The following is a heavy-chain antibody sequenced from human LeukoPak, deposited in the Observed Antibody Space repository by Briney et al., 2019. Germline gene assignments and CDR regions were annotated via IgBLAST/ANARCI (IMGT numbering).Heavy chain of an antibody. V-gene: IGHV3-23*01. CDR2: ISGSGGST. D-gene: IGHD2-21*02. CDR1: GFTFSSYD. CDR3: AKSPYCGGDCYPRYWYFDL. J-gene: IGHJ2*01. Sequence: PGGSLRLSCAASGFTFSSYDMSWVRQAPGKGLEWVSAISGSGGSTYYADSVKGRFTISRDNSKNTLYLQMNSLRAEDTAVYYCAKSPYCGGDCYPRYWYFDLWGRGTLVTVSS.